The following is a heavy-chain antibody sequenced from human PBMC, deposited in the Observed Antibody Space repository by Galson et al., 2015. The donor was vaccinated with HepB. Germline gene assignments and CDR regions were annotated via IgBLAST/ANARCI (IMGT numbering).Heavy chain of an antibody. CDR2: INPSGGST. CDR3: ARSVVAVAGTPDDAFDI. V-gene: IGHV1-46*03. CDR1: GYTFTSCY. D-gene: IGHD6-19*01. J-gene: IGHJ3*02. Sequence: SCKASGYTFTSCYMHWVRQAPGQGLEWMGIINPSGGSTSYAQKFQGRVTMTRDTSTSTVYMELSSLRSEDTAVYYCARSVVAVAGTPDDAFDIWGQGTMVTVSS.